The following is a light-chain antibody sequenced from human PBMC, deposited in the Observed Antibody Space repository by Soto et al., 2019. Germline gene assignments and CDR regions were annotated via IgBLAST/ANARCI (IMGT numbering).Light chain of an antibody. CDR3: PEYNSLPPTT. Sequence: EIVMTQSPATLSVSPGERATLSCRASQSVSSNLAWYQQKPGQAPRLLIYGASTRATGIPARFSGSGSETEFTITISSLQSEDFAVYYGPEYNSLPPTTFGQGTKLEIK. V-gene: IGKV3-15*01. J-gene: IGKJ2*01. CDR1: QSVSSN. CDR2: GAS.